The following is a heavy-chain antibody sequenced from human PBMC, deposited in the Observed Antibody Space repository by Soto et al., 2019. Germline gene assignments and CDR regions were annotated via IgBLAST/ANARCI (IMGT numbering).Heavy chain of an antibody. Sequence: QITLKESGPTLVKPTQTLTLTCTISGFSLITSGVGVGWIRQPPGKALEWLALLYWDDDKRYSPSLKSRLTITKDTSKDPVVLTMTNMDPVDTATYYCAHIVTGCFTWGRGALVTVSS. D-gene: IGHD3-16*01. CDR1: GFSLITSGVG. CDR3: AHIVTGCFT. J-gene: IGHJ5*02. CDR2: LYWDDDK. V-gene: IGHV2-5*02.